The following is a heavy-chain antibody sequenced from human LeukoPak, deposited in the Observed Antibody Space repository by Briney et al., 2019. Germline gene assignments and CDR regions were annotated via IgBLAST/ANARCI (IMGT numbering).Heavy chain of an antibody. CDR3: ASTRGLSGYYDFWSGSFYYMDV. D-gene: IGHD3-3*01. CDR1: GGSISSYY. V-gene: IGHV4-59*01. CDR2: IYYSGST. J-gene: IGHJ6*03. Sequence: SQTLSLTCTVSGGSISSYYWSWIRQPPGKGLEWIGYIYYSGSTNYNPSLKSRVTISVDTSKNQFSLKLSSVTAADTAVYYCASTRGLSGYYDFWSGSFYYMDVWGKGTTVTVSS.